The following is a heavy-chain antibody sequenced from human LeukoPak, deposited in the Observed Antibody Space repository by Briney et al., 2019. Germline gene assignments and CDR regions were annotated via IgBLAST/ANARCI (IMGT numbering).Heavy chain of an antibody. D-gene: IGHD5-12*01. CDR3: ARGYRSGYFDL. V-gene: IGHV4-59*01. Sequence: SETLSLTCSVSGGSISSFYWSWIRQSPGKGLEWIGYIYYSGGTNYNPSLESRVTMSVDTSKNQFSLNLSSMTAADTATFYCARGYRSGYFDLWGQGILVTVSS. J-gene: IGHJ5*02. CDR1: GGSISSFY. CDR2: IYYSGGT.